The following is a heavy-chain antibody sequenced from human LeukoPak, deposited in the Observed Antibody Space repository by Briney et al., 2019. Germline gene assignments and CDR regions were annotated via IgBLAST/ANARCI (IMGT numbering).Heavy chain of an antibody. CDR3: ARGVSSTSCCPHYYYYGMDV. D-gene: IGHD2-2*01. Sequence: SETLSLTCAVYGGSFSGYYWSWIRKPPGKGLEWIGEINHSGSTNYNPSLKSRVTISVDTSKNQFSLKLSSVTAADTAVYYCARGVSSTSCCPHYYYYGMDVWGQGTSVTVSS. V-gene: IGHV4-34*01. CDR2: INHSGST. J-gene: IGHJ6*02. CDR1: GGSFSGYY.